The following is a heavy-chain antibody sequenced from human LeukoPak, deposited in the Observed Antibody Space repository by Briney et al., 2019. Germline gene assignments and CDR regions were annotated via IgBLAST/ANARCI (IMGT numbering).Heavy chain of an antibody. CDR2: ISYDGSNK. CDR1: GFTFSSYA. CDR3: ARAHYYYDSSGYSSSVAFDI. D-gene: IGHD3-22*01. Sequence: GGSLRLSCAASGFTFSSYAMHWVRQAPGKGLEWVAVISYDGSNKYYADSVKGRSTISRDNSKNTLYLQMNSLRAEDTAVYYCARAHYYYDSSGYSSSVAFDIWGQGTMVTVSS. J-gene: IGHJ3*02. V-gene: IGHV3-30-3*01.